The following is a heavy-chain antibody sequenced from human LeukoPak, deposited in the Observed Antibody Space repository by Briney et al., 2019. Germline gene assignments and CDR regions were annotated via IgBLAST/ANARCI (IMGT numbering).Heavy chain of an antibody. CDR1: GYTFTSYG. J-gene: IGHJ3*02. V-gene: IGHV1-18*01. CDR3: ASTYYYGSGSYWDAFGI. CDR2: ISAYNGNT. Sequence: ASVKVSCKASGYTFTSYGISWVRQAPGQGLEWMGWISAYNGNTNYAQKLQGRVTMTTDTSTSTAYMELRSLRSDDTAVYYCASTYYYGSGSYWDAFGIWGQGTMVTVSS. D-gene: IGHD3-10*01.